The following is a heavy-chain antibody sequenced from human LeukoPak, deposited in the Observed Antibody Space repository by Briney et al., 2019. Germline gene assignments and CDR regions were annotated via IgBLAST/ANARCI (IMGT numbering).Heavy chain of an antibody. Sequence: ASVKVSCKASGGTFSSYAISWVRQAPGQGLEWMGWISPNSGGTNYAQKFQGRVTMTRDTSISTVYMELSRLTSDDTAVYYCARDGRDGYNLVHFWGQGTLVTVSS. D-gene: IGHD5-24*01. J-gene: IGHJ4*02. CDR1: GGTFSSYA. V-gene: IGHV1-2*02. CDR2: ISPNSGGT. CDR3: ARDGRDGYNLVHF.